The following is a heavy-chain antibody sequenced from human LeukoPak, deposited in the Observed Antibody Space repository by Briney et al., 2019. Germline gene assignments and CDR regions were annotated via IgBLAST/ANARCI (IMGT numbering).Heavy chain of an antibody. CDR2: IYYSGST. CDR3: AKSGGYGLIDY. Sequence: SETLSLTCTGSGASVSGSAYYWGWIRQPPGKWLEWIGNIYYSGSTYYNESLESRDTISIDTSKNQFSLKLNSVTAADTAMYYCAKSGGYGLIDYWGQGTLVTVSS. CDR1: GASVSGSAYY. V-gene: IGHV4-39*01. D-gene: IGHD1-26*01. J-gene: IGHJ4*02.